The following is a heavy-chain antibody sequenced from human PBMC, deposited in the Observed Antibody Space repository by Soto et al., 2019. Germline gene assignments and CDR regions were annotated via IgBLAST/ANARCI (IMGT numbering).Heavy chain of an antibody. CDR3: ARSRGSSKPYFYDY. V-gene: IGHV4-31*03. Sequence: QVQLQESGPGLVKPSETLSLTCTVSGGSISTAGMYWSWIRQHPGKGLEWIGHVFYTGVTYYNPSLKSRVTISVDTSENQFSLKLTSVTAADTAIYYCARSRGSSKPYFYDYWGQGTLVTVSS. CDR1: GGSISTAGMY. J-gene: IGHJ4*02. CDR2: VFYTGVT. D-gene: IGHD1-26*01.